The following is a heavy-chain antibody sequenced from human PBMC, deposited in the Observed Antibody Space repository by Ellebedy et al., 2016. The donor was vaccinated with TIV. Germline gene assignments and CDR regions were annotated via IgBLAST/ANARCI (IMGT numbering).Heavy chain of an antibody. CDR3: ARTDPWQPIDD. Sequence: MPSETLSLTCSVSGGSVSSTRYYWAWIRQPPGKGLKYIGSVYYSRSPYYNPSFKSRVTLSADTSKNQFSLNLRTVTAADTAVYYCARTDPWQPIDDWGQGILVSVSS. J-gene: IGHJ4*02. CDR2: VYYSRSP. D-gene: IGHD2-21*02. V-gene: IGHV4-39*01. CDR1: GGSVSSTRYY.